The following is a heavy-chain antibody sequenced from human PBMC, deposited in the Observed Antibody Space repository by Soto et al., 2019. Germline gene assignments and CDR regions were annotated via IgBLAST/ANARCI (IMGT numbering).Heavy chain of an antibody. D-gene: IGHD4-17*01. V-gene: IGHV4-34*01. CDR2: INHSGST. CDR1: GGSFSGYY. Sequence: SETLSLTCAVYGGSFSGYYWSWIRQPPGKGLEWIGEINHSGSTNYNPSLKSRVTISVDTSKNQFSLKLSSVTAADTAVYYCGRGSYGDYEFDYWGQGTLVTAPQ. J-gene: IGHJ4*02. CDR3: GRGSYGDYEFDY.